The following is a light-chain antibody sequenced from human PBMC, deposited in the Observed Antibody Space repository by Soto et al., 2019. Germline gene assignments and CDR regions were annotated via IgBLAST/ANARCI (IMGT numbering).Light chain of an antibody. V-gene: IGLV4-60*02. Sequence: QLVLTQSSSASASLGSSVKLTCTLSSGHSSYIIAWHQQQPGKAPRYLMKLEGSGSYNKGSGVPDRFSGSSSGADGYLTISNLQFEDEADYYCETWDSNIHWVFGGGTKLTVL. CDR2: LEGSGSY. J-gene: IGLJ3*02. CDR1: SGHSSYI. CDR3: ETWDSNIHWV.